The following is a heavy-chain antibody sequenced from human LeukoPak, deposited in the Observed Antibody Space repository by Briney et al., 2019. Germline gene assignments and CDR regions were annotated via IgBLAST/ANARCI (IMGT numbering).Heavy chain of an antibody. Sequence: SETLSLTCAVYGGSFGGYYWSWIRQPPGKGLEWIGEINHSGSTNYNPSLKSRVTISVDTSKNQFSLKLSSVTAADTAVYYCARVYYYGSGRRFDPWGQGTLVTVSS. J-gene: IGHJ5*02. CDR1: GGSFGGYY. V-gene: IGHV4-34*01. CDR2: INHSGST. CDR3: ARVYYYGSGRRFDP. D-gene: IGHD3-10*01.